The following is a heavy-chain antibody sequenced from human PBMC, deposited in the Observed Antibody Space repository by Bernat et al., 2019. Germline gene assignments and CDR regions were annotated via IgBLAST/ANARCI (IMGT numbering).Heavy chain of an antibody. CDR1: GYTFTDYY. Sequence: QVQLVQSGAEVKKPGASVKVSCKASGYTFTDYYIHWVRQAPGQGLEWMGWINPNSGGTNYAQRFQGRVTMTRDTSFTTGYMELSSLRSDDTAVYYCAKASYEYPNWFDPWGQGTLVTVSS. J-gene: IGHJ5*02. CDR3: AKASYEYPNWFDP. D-gene: IGHD3-16*01. V-gene: IGHV1-2*02. CDR2: INPNSGGT.